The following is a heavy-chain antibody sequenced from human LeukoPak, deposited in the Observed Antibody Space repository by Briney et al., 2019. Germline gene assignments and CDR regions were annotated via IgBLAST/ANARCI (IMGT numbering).Heavy chain of an antibody. V-gene: IGHV3-64*01. CDR1: GFTSSSYA. CDR3: ARINRQWLDPLSDAFDI. D-gene: IGHD6-19*01. CDR2: ISSNGGST. Sequence: PGGSLRLSCAASGFTSSSYAMHWVRQAPGKGLEYVSAISSNGGSTYYANSVKGRFTISRDNSKNTLYLQMGSLRAEDMAVYYCARINRQWLDPLSDAFDIWGQGTMVTVSS. J-gene: IGHJ3*02.